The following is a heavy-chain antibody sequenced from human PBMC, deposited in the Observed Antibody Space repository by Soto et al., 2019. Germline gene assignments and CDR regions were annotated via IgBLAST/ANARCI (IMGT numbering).Heavy chain of an antibody. J-gene: IGHJ4*02. D-gene: IGHD3-16*01. CDR2: ISYDGSNK. Sequence: QVQLVESGGGVVQPGRSLRLSCAASGFTFSSYGMHWVRQAPGKGLEWVAVISYDGSNKYYADSVKGRFTISRDTSKNTLYLQMNSLRAEDTAVYYCANDGPRGACDYWGQGTLVTVSS. CDR3: ANDGPRGACDY. CDR1: GFTFSSYG. V-gene: IGHV3-30*18.